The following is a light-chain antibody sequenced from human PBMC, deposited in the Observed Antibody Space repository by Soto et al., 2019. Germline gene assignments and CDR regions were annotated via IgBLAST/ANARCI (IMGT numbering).Light chain of an antibody. J-gene: IGKJ2*01. V-gene: IGKV1-12*01. CDR3: QQANNFPYT. CDR2: TAS. Sequence: DIQMTQSPSSVSASVGDRVTITCRASQVVSSWLAWYQQKPGKAPKLLIYTASTLQSGVPSRVSGSGSGTYFTLTISSLQPDDFATYYCQQANNFPYTFGQGTKLEIK. CDR1: QVVSSW.